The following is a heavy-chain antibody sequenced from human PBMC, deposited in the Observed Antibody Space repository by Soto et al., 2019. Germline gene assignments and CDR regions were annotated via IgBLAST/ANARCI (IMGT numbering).Heavy chain of an antibody. Sequence: SETMSLTCAVYGGSFSGYCWSWIRQNPGKGLEWIGEINHSGSTNYNPSLKSRVTISVDTSKNQFSLKLSSVTAADTAVYYCARVGLEAAAGSGNWFDPWGQGTLVTVSS. CDR1: GGSFSGYC. CDR2: INHSGST. D-gene: IGHD6-13*01. V-gene: IGHV4-34*01. J-gene: IGHJ5*02. CDR3: ARVGLEAAAGSGNWFDP.